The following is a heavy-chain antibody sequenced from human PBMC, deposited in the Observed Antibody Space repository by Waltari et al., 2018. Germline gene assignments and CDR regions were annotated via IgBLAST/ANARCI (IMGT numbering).Heavy chain of an antibody. Sequence: QVQLIQSGAEVRKPGASVKVSCKVSGSTLSELSIHWVRRGPGKGLEWLGGFGPERGETLYAQTFQGKVTLTEDTSINTAYMEGSSLRSDDTAVYFCAAGPGPAGFYFYYYLHVWGKGTTVTVAS. CDR2: FGPERGET. D-gene: IGHD6-13*01. V-gene: IGHV1-24*01. CDR1: GSTLSELS. J-gene: IGHJ6*03. CDR3: AAGPGPAGFYFYYYLHV.